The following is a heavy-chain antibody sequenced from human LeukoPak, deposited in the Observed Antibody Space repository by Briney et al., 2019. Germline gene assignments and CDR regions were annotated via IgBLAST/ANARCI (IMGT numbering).Heavy chain of an antibody. Sequence: GGSLRLSCVASGFTFSYHSMTWVRQAPGKGLEWLSYISGSGDPIYYADSVKGRFTISRDNAKNSLYLQMNSLRAEDTAVYYCAREHGNSRGWFGFWGQGTLVTVSS. J-gene: IGHJ5*01. V-gene: IGHV3-48*01. CDR1: GFTFSYHS. CDR2: ISGSGDPI. CDR3: AREHGNSRGWFGF. D-gene: IGHD3-22*01.